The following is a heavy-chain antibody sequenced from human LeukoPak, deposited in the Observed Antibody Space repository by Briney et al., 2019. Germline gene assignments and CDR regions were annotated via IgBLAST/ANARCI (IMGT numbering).Heavy chain of an antibody. CDR1: EYTLTSYY. D-gene: IGHD5-12*01. CDR3: ARDRSPATLYYFDY. Sequence: SVKVSCKASEYTLTSYYLHWVRQAPGQGLEWMGGIIPIFGTANYAQKFQGRVTITADESTSTAYMELSSLRSEDTAVYYCARDRSPATLYYFDYWGQGTLVTVSS. V-gene: IGHV1-69*13. CDR2: IIPIFGTA. J-gene: IGHJ4*02.